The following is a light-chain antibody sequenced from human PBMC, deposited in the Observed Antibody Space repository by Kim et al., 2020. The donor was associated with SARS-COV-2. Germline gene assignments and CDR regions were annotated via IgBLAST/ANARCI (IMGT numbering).Light chain of an antibody. J-gene: IGKJ2*01. CDR2: TAS. CDR3: QQYHTYST. Sequence: LSASVGGRVTITCRASQSINSWLAWYQQKPGRAPKLLIHTASSLQSGVPSRFSGSESGTEFTLTISSLQPDDFATYYCQQYHTYSTFGQGTKLEIK. CDR1: QSINSW. V-gene: IGKV1-5*03.